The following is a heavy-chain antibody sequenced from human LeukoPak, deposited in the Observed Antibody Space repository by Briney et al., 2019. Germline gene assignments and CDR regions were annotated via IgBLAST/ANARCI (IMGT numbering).Heavy chain of an antibody. V-gene: IGHV3-11*06. J-gene: IGHJ5*02. CDR1: GFTFSDHY. CDR3: ARGGMSAAGTFDP. D-gene: IGHD6-13*01. CDR2: ISTFSRYT. Sequence: PGGSLRLSCAASGFTFSDHYMSWIRQAPGKGLEWVSYISTFSRYTSYADSVKGRFTISRDNAKNSLFLQMNSLRAEDTAVYYCARGGMSAAGTFDPWGQGTMVTVSS.